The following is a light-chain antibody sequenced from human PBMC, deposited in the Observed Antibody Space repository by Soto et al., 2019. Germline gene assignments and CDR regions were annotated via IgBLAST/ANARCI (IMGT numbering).Light chain of an antibody. CDR3: QQYGSSGT. V-gene: IGKV3-20*01. Sequence: LTQSPGPLSLSPWARSTLSCRASQRVSSTYLAWYQPKPGQAPRLLIYGTSSRATGITTRFSGSGSGTDFTLTFSRLEPEDFAVYYCQQYGSSGTFGQGTKVDI. CDR1: QRVSSTY. J-gene: IGKJ1*01. CDR2: GTS.